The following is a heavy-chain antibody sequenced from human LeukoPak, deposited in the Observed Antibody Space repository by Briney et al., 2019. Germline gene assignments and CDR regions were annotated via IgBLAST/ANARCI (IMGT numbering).Heavy chain of an antibody. D-gene: IGHD3-10*01. Sequence: GGSLRLSCAASGFTVSSNYMNWVRQAPGKGLEWVSVIYSGGSTYYADSVKGRFTISRDNSKNTLYLQMSSLRAEDTAVYYCARDWGIYGSGSYLYYYYGMDVWGQGTTVTVSS. CDR3: ARDWGIYGSGSYLYYYYGMDV. J-gene: IGHJ6*02. CDR2: IYSGGST. V-gene: IGHV3-66*01. CDR1: GFTVSSNY.